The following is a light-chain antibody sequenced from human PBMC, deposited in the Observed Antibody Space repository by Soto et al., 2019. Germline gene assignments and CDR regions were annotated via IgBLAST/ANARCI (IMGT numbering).Light chain of an antibody. V-gene: IGKV2-28*01. Sequence: DIVMTQSPLSLPVTPGEPASISCRSSQSLLHSNGYNYLDWYLQKPGQSPQLLIYLGSNRYSGVLDRFSGSGSGTDFILKISRVEPEDVGVYYLMQALQTPRTFGRGTKVEIK. J-gene: IGKJ1*01. CDR3: MQALQTPRT. CDR1: QSLLHSNGYNY. CDR2: LGS.